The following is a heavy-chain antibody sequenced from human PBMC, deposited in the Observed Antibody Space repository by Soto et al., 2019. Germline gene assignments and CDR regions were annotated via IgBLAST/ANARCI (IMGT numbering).Heavy chain of an antibody. D-gene: IGHD1-26*01. CDR3: ARSGHTFVGAV. J-gene: IGHJ4*02. Sequence: SETLSLTCTVYGASMSDYDWGWIRQSPGKGLEHIGYLHSSGFAEYNPSLRSRVTLSMDTSQNQFSLKLSFVTAADTAIYYCARSGHTFVGAVWGQGILVTVSS. V-gene: IGHV4-59*01. CDR2: LHSSGFA. CDR1: GASMSDYD.